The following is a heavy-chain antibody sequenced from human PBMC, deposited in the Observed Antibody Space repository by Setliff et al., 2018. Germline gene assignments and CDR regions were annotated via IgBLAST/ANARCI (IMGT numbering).Heavy chain of an antibody. D-gene: IGHD3-3*01. J-gene: IGHJ6*03. CDR1: TASMTYYY. V-gene: IGHV4-59*08. Sequence: PSETLSLTCSVSTASMTYYYWSWIRQPPGKGLEWIGHVYDTGSTKYSPSLKGRVSISLDTSKSQFFLKLDSVTAADTAVYYCARMTGFAYMDVWGKGTPVTVSS. CDR3: ARMTGFAYMDV. CDR2: VYDTGST.